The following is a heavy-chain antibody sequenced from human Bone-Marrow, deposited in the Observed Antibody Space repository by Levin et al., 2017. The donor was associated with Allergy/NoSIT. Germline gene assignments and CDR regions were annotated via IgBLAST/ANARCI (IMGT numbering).Heavy chain of an antibody. CDR2: ISGSGDTI. Sequence: GGSLRLSCAASGLVFSNYAMSWVRQSPGKGLEWVSAISGSGDTIYYADSMKGRFAVSRDNSKSTLYLQMNGLRAEDTAIYYCAARIVVAGTESPFDYWGQGTLVTVSS. J-gene: IGHJ4*02. CDR1: GLVFSNYA. CDR3: AARIVVAGTESPFDY. D-gene: IGHD6-19*01. V-gene: IGHV3-23*01.